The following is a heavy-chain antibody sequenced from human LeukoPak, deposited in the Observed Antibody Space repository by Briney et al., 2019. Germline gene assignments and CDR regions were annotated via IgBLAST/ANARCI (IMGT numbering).Heavy chain of an antibody. Sequence: ASVKVSCKASGYTFTGYYMHLVRQAPGQGLEWMGYIYPNSGATKYAQKFQGRVTMTRDTSISTAYMELSGLGSDDTAVYYCGKLLSNGPFDYWGQGSLVTVSS. D-gene: IGHD6-6*01. CDR1: GYTFTGYY. J-gene: IGHJ4*02. CDR3: GKLLSNGPFDY. CDR2: IYPNSGAT. V-gene: IGHV1-2*02.